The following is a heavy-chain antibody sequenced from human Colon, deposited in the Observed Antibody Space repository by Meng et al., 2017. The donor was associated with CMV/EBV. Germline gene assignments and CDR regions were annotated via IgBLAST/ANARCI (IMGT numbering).Heavy chain of an antibody. D-gene: IGHD4-23*01. CDR3: ATGGNSPYWILDH. J-gene: IGHJ2*01. Sequence: QVQLVQSGAEVKKPGASVKVSCKASGYTFTAYYLQWVRQAPGQGLQWMGQISPNNGDTNYAQNFQGRVTMTRDTSISTAYMELSSLRSDDTAVYYCATGGNSPYWILDHWGRGTLVTVSS. V-gene: IGHV1-2*06. CDR1: GYTFTAYY. CDR2: ISPNNGDT.